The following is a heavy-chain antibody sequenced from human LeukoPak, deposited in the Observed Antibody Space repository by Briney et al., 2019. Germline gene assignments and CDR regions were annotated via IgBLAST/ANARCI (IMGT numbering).Heavy chain of an antibody. Sequence: PGRSLRLSCAASGFTFSSYAMSWVRQAPGKGLEWVSTISGSGGSTYYADSVKGRFTISRDNSKNTLYVQMNSLRAEDTAVYYCARDDRGIQEYFQHWGQGTLVTVSS. V-gene: IGHV3-23*01. D-gene: IGHD1-1*01. CDR1: GFTFSSYA. CDR3: ARDDRGIQEYFQH. CDR2: ISGSGGST. J-gene: IGHJ1*01.